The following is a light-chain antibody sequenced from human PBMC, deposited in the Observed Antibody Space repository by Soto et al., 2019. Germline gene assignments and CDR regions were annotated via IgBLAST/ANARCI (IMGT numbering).Light chain of an antibody. V-gene: IGKV1-5*03. J-gene: IGKJ2*01. CDR2: KVS. Sequence: DIQMTQSPSTLSASVGDRVTITCRASQSISSWLAWYQQKPGKAPKILIYKVSNLESVVPSRFSGSGSGTEFTLTISRLQSDDFATYYCQQYNSYPVTFGQGTKLEIK. CDR3: QQYNSYPVT. CDR1: QSISSW.